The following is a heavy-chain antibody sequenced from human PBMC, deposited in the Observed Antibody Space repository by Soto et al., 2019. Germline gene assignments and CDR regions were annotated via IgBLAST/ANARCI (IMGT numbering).Heavy chain of an antibody. CDR3: AKYSMAGTRKGALGYFDY. CDR1: GFTFSSYA. J-gene: IGHJ4*02. V-gene: IGHV3-23*01. D-gene: IGHD6-19*01. Sequence: PGGSLRLSCAASGFTFSSYAMSWVRQAPGKGLGWVSAISGSGGSTYYADSVKGRFTISRDNSKNTLYLQMNSLRAEDTAVYYCAKYSMAGTRKGALGYFDYWGQGTLVTVSS. CDR2: ISGSGGST.